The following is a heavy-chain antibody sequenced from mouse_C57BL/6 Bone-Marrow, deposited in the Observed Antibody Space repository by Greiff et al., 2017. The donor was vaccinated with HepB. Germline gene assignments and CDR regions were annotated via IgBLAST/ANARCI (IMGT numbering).Heavy chain of an antibody. V-gene: IGHV1-19*01. CDR3: ARFPNYYGSSYWFAY. CDR1: GYTFTDYY. J-gene: IGHJ3*01. D-gene: IGHD1-1*01. Sequence: VQLQQSGPVLVKPGASVKMSCKASGYTFTDYYMNWVKQSHGKSLEWIGVINPYNGGTSYNQKFKGKATLTVDKSSSTAYMELNSLTSEDSAVYYCARFPNYYGSSYWFAYWGQGTLVTVSA. CDR2: INPYNGGT.